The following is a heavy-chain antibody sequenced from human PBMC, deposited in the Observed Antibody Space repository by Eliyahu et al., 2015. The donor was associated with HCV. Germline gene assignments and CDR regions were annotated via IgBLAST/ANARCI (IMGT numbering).Heavy chain of an antibody. D-gene: IGHD6-6*01. V-gene: IGHV3-66*02. Sequence: EVQLVESGGGLVQPGGSLRLSCAASGFTVSSNYXXWVRQAPGKGLEWVSVIYSGGSTYYADSVKGRFTISRDNSKNTLYLQMNSLRAEDTAVYYCARDGPSGIAARPEPEYYYYMDVWGKGTTVTVSS. CDR3: ARDGPSGIAARPEPEYYYYMDV. J-gene: IGHJ6*03. CDR2: IYSGGST. CDR1: GFTVSSNY.